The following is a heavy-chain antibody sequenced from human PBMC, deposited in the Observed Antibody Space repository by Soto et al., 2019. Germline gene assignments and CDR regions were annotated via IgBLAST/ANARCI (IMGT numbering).Heavy chain of an antibody. CDR2: ISAYNGNT. CDR1: GYTFTSYG. J-gene: IGHJ6*02. CDR3: ARDPRYSGYDYYYYYGMDV. Sequence: ASVKVSCKASGYTFTSYGISWVRQAPVQGLEWMGWISAYNGNTNYAQKLQGRVTMTTDTSTSTAYMELRSLRSDDTAVYYCARDPRYSGYDYYYYYGMDVWGQGTTVTVSS. D-gene: IGHD5-12*01. V-gene: IGHV1-18*04.